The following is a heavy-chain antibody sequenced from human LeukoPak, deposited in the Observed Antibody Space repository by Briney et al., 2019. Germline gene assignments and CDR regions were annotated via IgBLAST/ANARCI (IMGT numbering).Heavy chain of an antibody. V-gene: IGHV1-2*04. D-gene: IGHD3-22*01. CDR1: GYTFTGYY. CDR2: INPNSGGT. J-gene: IGHJ6*02. Sequence: ASVKVSCKASGYTFTGYYMHWVRQAPGQGLEWMGWINPNSGGTNYAQKFQGWVTMTRDTSISTAYMELSRLRSDDTAVYYCARDGYYYYDSSGYDYYYYGMDVWGQGTTVTVSS. CDR3: ARDGYYYYDSSGYDYYYYGMDV.